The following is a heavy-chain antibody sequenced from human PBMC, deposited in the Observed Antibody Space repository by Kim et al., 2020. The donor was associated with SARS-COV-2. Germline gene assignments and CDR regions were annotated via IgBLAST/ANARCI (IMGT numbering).Heavy chain of an antibody. V-gene: IGHV1-18*01. J-gene: IGHJ4*02. CDR3: ARGNLADTAMVTDFDY. D-gene: IGHD5-18*01. CDR2: ISAYNGNT. Sequence: ASVKVSCKASGYTFTSYGISWVRQAPGQGLEWMGWISAYNGNTNYAQKLQGRVTMTIDTSTSTAYMELRSLRSDDTAVYYCARGNLADTAMVTDFDYWGQGTLVTVSS. CDR1: GYTFTSYG.